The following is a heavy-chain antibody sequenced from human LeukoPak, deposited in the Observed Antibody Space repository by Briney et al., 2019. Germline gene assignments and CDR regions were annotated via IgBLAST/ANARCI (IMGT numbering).Heavy chain of an antibody. CDR1: GGSISSYY. CDR3: ALQGTLYSSGLFDY. J-gene: IGHJ4*02. Sequence: PSETLSLTCTVSGGSISSYYWSWIRQPPGKGLEWIGYIYYSGSTNYNPSLKSRVTISVDTSKNQFSLKLSSVTAADTAVYYCALQGTLYSSGLFDYWGQGTLVTVSS. D-gene: IGHD6-19*01. CDR2: IYYSGST. V-gene: IGHV4-59*08.